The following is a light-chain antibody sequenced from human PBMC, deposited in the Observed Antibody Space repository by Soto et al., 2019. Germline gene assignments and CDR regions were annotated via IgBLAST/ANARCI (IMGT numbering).Light chain of an antibody. V-gene: IGKV3-20*01. CDR2: GAS. CDR1: QTISSRY. Sequence: EIVLAQSPGTLSLSPGERDTLSCRASQTISSRYLTWYQQKPGQVPRLLIYGASSRATGIPDRFSGSGSGTDFTLTISRLEPEDVAVYYCQHSGNSHGTFGQGTKVDIK. J-gene: IGKJ1*01. CDR3: QHSGNSHGT.